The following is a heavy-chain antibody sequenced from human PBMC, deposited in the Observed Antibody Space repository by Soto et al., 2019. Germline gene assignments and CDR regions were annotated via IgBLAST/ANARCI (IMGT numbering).Heavy chain of an antibody. Sequence: GGSLRLSCATSGFTFRSYWMSWVRQAPGKGLEWVSYISSSGSTIYYADSVKGRFTISRDNAKNSMYLQMNSLRAEDTAVYYCASLVVVTAIRDYFDYWGQGTLVTVSS. CDR2: ISSSGSTI. CDR1: GFTFRSYW. J-gene: IGHJ4*02. V-gene: IGHV3-48*03. CDR3: ASLVVVTAIRDYFDY. D-gene: IGHD2-21*02.